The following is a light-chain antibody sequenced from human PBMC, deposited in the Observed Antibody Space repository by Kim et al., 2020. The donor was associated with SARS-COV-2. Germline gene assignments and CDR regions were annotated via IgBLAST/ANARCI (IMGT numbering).Light chain of an antibody. CDR2: RNN. V-gene: IGLV1-47*01. CDR3: AAWDDTLSGFGV. Sequence: VTITCSGSSANIGGNYETWYPQLPRTAPKLLIYRNNQRPSGDPGRFSGSKSGASASLAISGLRSEDEADYYCAAWDDTLSGFGVFGGGTQLTVL. CDR1: SANIGGNY. J-gene: IGLJ2*01.